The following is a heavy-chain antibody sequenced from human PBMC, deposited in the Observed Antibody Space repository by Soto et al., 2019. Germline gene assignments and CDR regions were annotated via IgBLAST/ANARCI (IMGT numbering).Heavy chain of an antibody. D-gene: IGHD3-10*01. CDR3: VGGHYYFDY. Sequence: QVPLVESGGGVVQPGRSLRLSCAASGFPFTTYGMHWVREGPGKGLEWVAVISYDGTNKYYADSVKGRFTISRDNSKNTLYLQMNSLRPEDTALYYCVGGHYYFDYRGQGTLVTVSS. CDR1: GFPFTTYG. CDR2: ISYDGTNK. J-gene: IGHJ4*02. V-gene: IGHV3-30*03.